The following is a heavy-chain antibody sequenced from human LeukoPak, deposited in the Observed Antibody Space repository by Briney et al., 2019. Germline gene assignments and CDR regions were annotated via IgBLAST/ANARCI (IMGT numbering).Heavy chain of an antibody. D-gene: IGHD6-13*01. CDR1: GFPFSGYT. J-gene: IGHJ6*03. CDR2: ISSSGSTI. Sequence: GGSLRLSCAASGFPFSGYTMSWVRQAPGKGLEWVSYISSSGSTIYYADSVKGRFTISRDNAKNSLYLQMNSLRAEDTAVYYCATQGQQLAYYMDVWGKGTTVTVSS. CDR3: ATQGQQLAYYMDV. V-gene: IGHV3-11*01.